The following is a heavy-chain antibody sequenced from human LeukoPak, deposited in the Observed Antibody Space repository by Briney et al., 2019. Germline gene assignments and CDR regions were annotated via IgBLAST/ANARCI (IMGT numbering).Heavy chain of an antibody. CDR3: VQVGSNYYLN. D-gene: IGHD4-11*01. V-gene: IGHV3-64D*06. Sequence: GGSLRLSCSASGFTFSDYPMHWVRQTPGKGLEYVSAISKNGDDTYYADSVKGRFTISRDNSKNTLYLQMSSLRTEDAAAFYCVQVGSNYYLNWGQGTLVIVSS. CDR2: ISKNGDDT. J-gene: IGHJ4*02. CDR1: GFTFSDYP.